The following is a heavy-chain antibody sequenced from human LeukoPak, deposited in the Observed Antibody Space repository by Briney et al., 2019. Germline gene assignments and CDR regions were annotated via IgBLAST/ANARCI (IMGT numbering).Heavy chain of an antibody. V-gene: IGHV3-21*04. CDR3: AKSGLNRFDY. J-gene: IGHJ4*02. Sequence: GGSLRLSCAASGFTLSSYSMNWVRQAPGKGLEWVSSISGSSYIYYADSVKGRFTISRDNAKNSLYLQMNSLRAEDTAVYYCAKSGLNRFDYWGQGTLVTVSS. CDR1: GFTLSSYS. D-gene: IGHD2-15*01. CDR2: ISGSSYI.